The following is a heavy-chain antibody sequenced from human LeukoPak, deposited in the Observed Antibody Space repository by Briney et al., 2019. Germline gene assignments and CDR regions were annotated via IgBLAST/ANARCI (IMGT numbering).Heavy chain of an antibody. J-gene: IGHJ3*02. V-gene: IGHV3-30*04. CDR1: GFTFSSYA. CDR3: ARDGIAAAGVNAFDI. D-gene: IGHD6-13*01. Sequence: GRSLRLSCAASGFTFSSYAMHWVRQAPGKGLEWVAVISYDGSNKYYADSVKGRFTISRDNSKNTLYLQMNSLRAEDTAVYYCARDGIAAAGVNAFDIWGQGTMVTVSS. CDR2: ISYDGSNK.